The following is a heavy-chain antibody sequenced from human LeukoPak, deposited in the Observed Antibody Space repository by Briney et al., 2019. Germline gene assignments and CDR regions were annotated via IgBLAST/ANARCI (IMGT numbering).Heavy chain of an antibody. CDR1: GFAFSAYE. CDR3: TTLGYHLDS. J-gene: IGHJ4*02. CDR2: ISGSDTTT. D-gene: IGHD3-22*01. Sequence: GGSLRLSCLASGFAFSAYEINWVRQAPGRGLEWVSYISGSDTTTYYADSVRGRFTIFRDNAKNSLYLQMTSLRAEDTALYYCTTLGYHLDSWGQGTLVTVSS. V-gene: IGHV3-48*03.